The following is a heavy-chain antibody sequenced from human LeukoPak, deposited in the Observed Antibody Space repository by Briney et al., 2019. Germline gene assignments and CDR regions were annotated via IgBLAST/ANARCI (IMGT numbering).Heavy chain of an antibody. D-gene: IGHD3-10*01. CDR1: GYTSTSYG. CDR2: ISAYNGNT. CDR3: ARDPLRFGELFGNWFDP. J-gene: IGHJ5*02. Sequence: ASVKVSCKASGYTSTSYGISWVRQAPGQGLEWMGWISAYNGNTNYAQKLQGRVTMTTDTSTSTAYMELRSLRSDDTAVYYCARDPLRFGELFGNWFDPWGQGTLVTVSS. V-gene: IGHV1-18*01.